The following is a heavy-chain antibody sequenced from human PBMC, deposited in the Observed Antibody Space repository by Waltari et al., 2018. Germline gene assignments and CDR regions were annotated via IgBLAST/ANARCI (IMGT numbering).Heavy chain of an antibody. V-gene: IGHV3-9*03. Sequence: EVQLVESGGGLVQPGRSLRLSCAASGFTFDDYAMHWVRHAPGKGLEWVSGISWNSGSIGYADSVKGRFTISRDNAKNSLYLQMNSLRAEDMALYYCAKDGGIGGYDAFDIWGQGTMVTVSS. CDR1: GFTFDDYA. CDR3: AKDGGIGGYDAFDI. D-gene: IGHD3-16*01. CDR2: ISWNSGSI. J-gene: IGHJ3*02.